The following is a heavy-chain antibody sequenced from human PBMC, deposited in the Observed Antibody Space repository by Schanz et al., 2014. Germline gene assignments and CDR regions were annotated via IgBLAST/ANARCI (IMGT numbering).Heavy chain of an antibody. V-gene: IGHV3-7*03. D-gene: IGHD5-12*01. CDR3: AKDPNSVNEIDY. Sequence: VQLVESGGALVQPGGSLRLSCSASGFTFSDHWMSWVRQPPGKGLEWVANIKGNSSEKNYVDSVKGRFTLSRDNAKNSMYLQMNSLRVEDAAVYYCAKDPNSVNEIDYWGQGTLVTVSS. CDR2: IKGNSSEK. CDR1: GFTFSDHW. J-gene: IGHJ4*02.